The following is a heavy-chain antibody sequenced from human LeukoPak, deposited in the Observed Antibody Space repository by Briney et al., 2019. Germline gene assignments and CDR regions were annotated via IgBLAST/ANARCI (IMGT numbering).Heavy chain of an antibody. CDR3: ARRDFSSGWYRGNY. Sequence: PSETLSLTCTVSGGSISSYYWSWIRQPPGKGLEWIGYIYYSGSTNYNPSLKSRVTISVDTSKNQFSLKLSSVIAADTAVYYCARRDFSSGWYRGNYWGQGTLVTVSS. J-gene: IGHJ4*02. D-gene: IGHD6-19*01. CDR2: IYYSGST. V-gene: IGHV4-59*08. CDR1: GGSISSYY.